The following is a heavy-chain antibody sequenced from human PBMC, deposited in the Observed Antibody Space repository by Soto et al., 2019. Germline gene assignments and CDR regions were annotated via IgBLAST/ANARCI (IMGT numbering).Heavy chain of an antibody. CDR1: GGSFSGYY. J-gene: IGHJ4*02. CDR3: ARAALIAVAGTEYYFDY. Sequence: QVQLQQWGAGLLKPSETLSLTCAVYGGSFSGYYWSWIRQPPGKGLEWIGEINHSGSTNYNPSLKSRVTISVDTSKNQFSLKLSSVTAADTAVYYSARAALIAVAGTEYYFDYWGQGTLVTVSS. CDR2: INHSGST. D-gene: IGHD6-19*01. V-gene: IGHV4-34*01.